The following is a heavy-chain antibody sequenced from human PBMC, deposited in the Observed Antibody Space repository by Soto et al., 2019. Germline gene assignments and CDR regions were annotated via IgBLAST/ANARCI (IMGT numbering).Heavy chain of an antibody. D-gene: IGHD3-9*01. J-gene: IGHJ6*02. CDR2: ISAYNGNT. Sequence: EASVKVSCKASGYTFTSYGISWVRQAPGQGLEWMGWISAYNGNTNYAQKLQGRVTMTTDTSTSTAYMELRSLRSDDTAVYYCARGAPYILTGYNGRPYYYYYYGMDVWGQGTTVTVSS. CDR1: GYTFTSYG. V-gene: IGHV1-18*04. CDR3: ARGAPYILTGYNGRPYYYYYYGMDV.